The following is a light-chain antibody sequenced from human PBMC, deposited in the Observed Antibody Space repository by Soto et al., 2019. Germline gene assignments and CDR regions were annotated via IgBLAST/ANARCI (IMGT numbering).Light chain of an antibody. CDR2: DVS. Sequence: QSALTQPASVSGSPGQSITISCTGTSSDVGGYNYVSWYQRHPGKAPKLMIYDVSNRPSGVSNRFSGSKSGNTASLTISGLQAEDEADYYCSSYTGSSTCVFGTGTKLTVL. CDR3: SSYTGSSTCV. CDR1: SSDVGGYNY. V-gene: IGLV2-14*01. J-gene: IGLJ1*01.